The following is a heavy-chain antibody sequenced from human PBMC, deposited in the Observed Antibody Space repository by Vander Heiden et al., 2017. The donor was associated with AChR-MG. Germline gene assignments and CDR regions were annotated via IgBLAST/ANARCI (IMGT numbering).Heavy chain of an antibody. D-gene: IGHD3-9*01. V-gene: IGHV3-48*03. J-gene: IGHJ3*02. CDR2: ISSSGSTI. CDR1: GFTFSSYE. CDR3: ARAYYDILTGGDAFDI. Sequence: EVQLVESGGGLVQPGGSLRLSCVASGFTFSSYEMNWVRQAPGKGLEWVSYISSSGSTIYYADSVKGRFTISRDNAKNSLYLQMNSLRAEDTAVYYCARAYYDILTGGDAFDIWGQGTMVTVSS.